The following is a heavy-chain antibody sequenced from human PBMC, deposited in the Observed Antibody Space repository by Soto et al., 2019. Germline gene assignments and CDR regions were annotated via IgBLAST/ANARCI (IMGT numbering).Heavy chain of an antibody. CDR2: MKPNSGNT. J-gene: IGHJ4*02. CDR3: ARGNRLYRGSPDY. Sequence: ASVKVSCKASGYTFTSYDINWVRQAPGQGLEWMGWMKPNSGNTRYAHKFQGRVTMTRDTSISTAFMELRSLTSEDTAVYYCARGNRLYRGSPDYLGQGNLGTVSS. D-gene: IGHD5-12*01. CDR1: GYTFTSYD. V-gene: IGHV1-8*01.